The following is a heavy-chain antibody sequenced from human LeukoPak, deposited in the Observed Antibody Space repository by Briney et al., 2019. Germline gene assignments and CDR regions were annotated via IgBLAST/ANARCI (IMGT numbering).Heavy chain of an antibody. V-gene: IGHV3-30*03. Sequence: GGSLRLSCAASRFTFSSYGMHWVRQAPGKGLEWLAFVSYDGSKKYYSDSVKGRFTISRDNSKSTLYIQMNSLRAEDTAVYYCARAKPKNMVRGLIMRRESRYYFDYWGQGTLVTVSS. J-gene: IGHJ4*02. CDR2: VSYDGSKK. CDR1: RFTFSSYG. D-gene: IGHD3-10*01. CDR3: ARAKPKNMVRGLIMRRESRYYFDY.